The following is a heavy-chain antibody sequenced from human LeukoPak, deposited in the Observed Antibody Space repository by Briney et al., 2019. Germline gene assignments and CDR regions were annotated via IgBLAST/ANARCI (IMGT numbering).Heavy chain of an antibody. J-gene: IGHJ2*01. CDR3: AKGRVGLWYFDL. CDR1: GFKINNYA. V-gene: IGHV3-23*01. Sequence: GGSLRLSCAASGFKINNYAMNWVRQAPGKGLEWVSVISGSGDYTDYADSVRGRFTISRDNPMNTVYLQMNSLRAEDTAVYYCAKGRVGLWYFDLWGRGALVSVSS. CDR2: ISGSGDYT.